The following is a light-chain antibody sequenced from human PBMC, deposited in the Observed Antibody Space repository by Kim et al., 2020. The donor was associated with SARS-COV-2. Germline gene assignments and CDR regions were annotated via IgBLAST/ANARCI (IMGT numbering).Light chain of an antibody. J-gene: IGLJ2*01. V-gene: IGLV3-19*01. CDR2: HNT. Sequence: SSELTQDPVVSVALGQTVTITCQGDSLRSSYASWYQQKPGQAPELVIYHNTNRPSGVPDRFSGSSSGDTTSLTITGAQAEDEADYYCNSRDSIFKHLVFGGGTQLTVL. CDR3: NSRDSIFKHLV. CDR1: SLRSSY.